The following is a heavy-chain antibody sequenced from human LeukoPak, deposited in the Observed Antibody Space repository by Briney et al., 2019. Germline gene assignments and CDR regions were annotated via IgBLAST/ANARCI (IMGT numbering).Heavy chain of an antibody. CDR3: ARGYSSGWYPGGDAFDI. V-gene: IGHV3-33*01. CDR1: GFTFRSYG. J-gene: IGHJ3*02. D-gene: IGHD6-19*01. CDR2: IWYDRSNQ. Sequence: GGSLRLSCAASGFTFRSYGMHWVRQAPGKGLEWVAVIWYDRSNQYSVDSAKGRFTISRDNSKNTLYLQMNSLRAEDTAVYYCARGYSSGWYPGGDAFDIWGQGTMVTVSS.